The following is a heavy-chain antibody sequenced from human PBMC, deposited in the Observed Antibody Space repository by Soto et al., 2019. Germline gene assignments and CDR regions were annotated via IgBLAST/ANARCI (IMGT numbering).Heavy chain of an antibody. V-gene: IGHV3-33*01. Sequence: GGSLRLSCASSGFTFSSYGRHWVRQAPGKGLEWVAVIWYDGSNKYYADSVKGRFTISRDNSKNTLYLQMNSLRAEDTAVYYCARDTPILGLDYYHGMDVWGKGNPVTV. J-gene: IGHJ6*04. CDR1: GFTFSSYG. CDR2: IWYDGSNK. CDR3: ARDTPILGLDYYHGMDV. D-gene: IGHD2-15*01.